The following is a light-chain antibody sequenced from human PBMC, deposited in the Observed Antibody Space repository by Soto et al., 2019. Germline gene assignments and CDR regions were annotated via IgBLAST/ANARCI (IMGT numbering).Light chain of an antibody. J-gene: IGKJ5*01. CDR2: DAS. Sequence: EIVLTQSPPTLSLSPGESAALSCRVSQTISTYLAWYQQKPGQAPRLLIYDASTRATGILARFSGSGSGTDFTLTISYLEPEDFAVYYCLQRSDWPITFGQGTRLEIK. CDR1: QTISTY. V-gene: IGKV3-11*01. CDR3: LQRSDWPIT.